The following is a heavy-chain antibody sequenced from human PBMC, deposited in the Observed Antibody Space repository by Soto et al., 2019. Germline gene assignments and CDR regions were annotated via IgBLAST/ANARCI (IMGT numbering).Heavy chain of an antibody. Sequence: QVQLQESGPRLVSPSQTLSLTCTVSGGSISSAAYCWSWIRQSPDKGLEWIGHIYDGGTTYSSPSLKGRVHISADTSETQFSLKLNSVSAADTAVYYCARGPSGDKVDYWGQGIQVTVSS. CDR1: GGSISSAAYC. J-gene: IGHJ4*02. D-gene: IGHD7-27*01. V-gene: IGHV4-30-4*01. CDR2: IYDGGTT. CDR3: ARGPSGDKVDY.